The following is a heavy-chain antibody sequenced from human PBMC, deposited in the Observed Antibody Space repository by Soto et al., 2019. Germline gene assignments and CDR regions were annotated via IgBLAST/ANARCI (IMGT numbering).Heavy chain of an antibody. CDR1: GYTFTSYG. J-gene: IGHJ6*02. Sequence: QVQLVQSGAEVKKPGASVKVSCKASGYTFTSYGISWVRQAPGQGLEWVGWISAYNGNTNYAQKLQGRVTMTTDTSTSTAYMELRSLRSDDTAVYYCARTGGITIFGVVNYYGMDVWGQGTTVTVSS. D-gene: IGHD3-3*01. CDR3: ARTGGITIFGVVNYYGMDV. CDR2: ISAYNGNT. V-gene: IGHV1-18*04.